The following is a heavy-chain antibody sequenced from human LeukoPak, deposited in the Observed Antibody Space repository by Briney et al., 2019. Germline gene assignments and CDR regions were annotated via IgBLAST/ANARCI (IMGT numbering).Heavy chain of an antibody. Sequence: GESLRLSCAASGFSLRNLAVHWIRQAPGKGPEWVSAIGRTYYKYYPDSMEGRVAVSRDSTKNSVFLEIDRLKVGDTAVYYCAVQVRYGEMTDPGYWGQGTPVAVSS. CDR2: IGRTYYK. V-gene: IGHV3-21*01. D-gene: IGHD3-10*01. J-gene: IGHJ4*02. CDR3: AVQVRYGEMTDPGY. CDR1: GFSLRNLA.